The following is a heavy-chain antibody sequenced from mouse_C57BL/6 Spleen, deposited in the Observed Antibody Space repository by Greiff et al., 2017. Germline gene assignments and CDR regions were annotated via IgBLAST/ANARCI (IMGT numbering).Heavy chain of an antibody. CDR2: IYPGDGDT. CDR1: GYAFSSSW. V-gene: IGHV1-82*01. D-gene: IGHD2-4*01. J-gene: IGHJ2*01. CDR3: ARDDYYYFDY. Sequence: QVQLQQSGPELVKPGASVKISCKASGYAFSSSWMNWVKQRPGKGLEWIGRIYPGDGDTNYNGKFKGKATLTADKSSSTAYMQLSSLTSEDSAVYFCARDDYYYFDYWGQGTTRTVSS.